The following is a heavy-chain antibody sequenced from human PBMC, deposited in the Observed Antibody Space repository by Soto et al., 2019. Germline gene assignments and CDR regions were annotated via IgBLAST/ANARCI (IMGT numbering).Heavy chain of an antibody. CDR1: GGTFSTYT. J-gene: IGHJ5*02. CDR3: ARGLECRGYCLDKPTWFGP. CDR2: IIPIFGTP. V-gene: IGHV1-69*06. Sequence: SVNVSCKASGGTFSTYTFSWVRQAPGQGLEWMGRIIPIFGTPYYAQKFQGRVTITADKSTSTVYMELSSLGSDDTAVYFCARGLECRGYCLDKPTWFGPWGQGTLVTVSS. D-gene: IGHD2-15*01.